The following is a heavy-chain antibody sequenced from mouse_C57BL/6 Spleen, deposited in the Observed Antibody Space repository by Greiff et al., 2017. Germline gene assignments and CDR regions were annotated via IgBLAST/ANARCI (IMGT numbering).Heavy chain of an antibody. Sequence: VKLQQSGAELVKPGASVKMSCMASGYTFTTYPIEWMKQNHGKSLEWIGNFHPYNDDTKYNEKFKGKATLTVEKSSSTVYLELSRLTSDDSAVYYCARGGYDEGSWFAYWGQGTLVTVSA. D-gene: IGHD2-2*01. CDR2: FHPYNDDT. CDR3: ARGGYDEGSWFAY. J-gene: IGHJ3*01. V-gene: IGHV1-47*01. CDR1: GYTFTTYP.